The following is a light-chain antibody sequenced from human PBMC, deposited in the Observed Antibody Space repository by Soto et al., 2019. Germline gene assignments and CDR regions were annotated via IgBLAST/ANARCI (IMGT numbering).Light chain of an antibody. CDR2: SVS. CDR1: SSDIGAYAS. CDR3: SSSTSSSTYV. V-gene: IGLV2-14*03. Sequence: QSALTQPASVSGSPGQSITISCTGTSSDIGAYASVSWYQQHPDKAPKLIIYSVSHRSSGVSDRFSGSKSGNTASLTISGLHTEAEADYYCSSSTSSSTYVFGTGTKLTVL. J-gene: IGLJ1*01.